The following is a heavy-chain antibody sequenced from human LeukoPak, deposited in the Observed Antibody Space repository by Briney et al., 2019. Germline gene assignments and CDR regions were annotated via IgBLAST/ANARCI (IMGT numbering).Heavy chain of an antibody. Sequence: PGGSLRLSCAASGFTFDDYGMSWVRQAPGKGLEWVGRIKSRTDGGTTDYGAPVKGRFTISRDDSKNTLYLQMNSLKTEDTAVYYCTRGVIVGATTIRLFDYWGQGTLVTVSS. CDR1: GFTFDDYG. CDR3: TRGVIVGATTIRLFDY. D-gene: IGHD1-26*01. J-gene: IGHJ4*02. V-gene: IGHV3-15*01. CDR2: IKSRTDGGTT.